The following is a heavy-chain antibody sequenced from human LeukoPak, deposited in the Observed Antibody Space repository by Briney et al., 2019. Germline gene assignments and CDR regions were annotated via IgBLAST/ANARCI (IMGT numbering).Heavy chain of an antibody. CDR3: AKGGQSYYTYYYMDV. J-gene: IGHJ6*03. V-gene: IGHV3-23*01. CDR2: ISESSSSI. D-gene: IGHD3-16*01. CDR1: GFTLNHYV. Sequence: GGSLRLSCAASGFTLNHYVMTWVPQAPGKGPEWISAISESSSSIYYADSVKGRFTISRDNSKNTLYLDMNSLRAEDTAIYYCAKGGQSYYTYYYMDVWGKGTTVSVSS.